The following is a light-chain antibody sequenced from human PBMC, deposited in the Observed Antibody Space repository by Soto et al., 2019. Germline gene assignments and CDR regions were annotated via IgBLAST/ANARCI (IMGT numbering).Light chain of an antibody. CDR1: QSVSSRF. V-gene: IGKV3-15*01. J-gene: IGKJ1*01. Sequence: EIVLTQSPGTLSLSPGERATLSCRASQSVSSRFLAWYQQKPGQAPRLLIYGASTRATGIPARFSGSGSGTEFTLTISSLQSEDFAVYYCQQYNNWPPETFGQGTKVDIK. CDR3: QQYNNWPPET. CDR2: GAS.